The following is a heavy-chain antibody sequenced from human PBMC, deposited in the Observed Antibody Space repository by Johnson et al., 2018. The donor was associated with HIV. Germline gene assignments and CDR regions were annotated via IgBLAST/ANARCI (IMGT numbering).Heavy chain of an antibody. CDR3: AKAPLSGYEDAFDI. CDR1: GFTFSSYG. J-gene: IGHJ3*02. CDR2: IWYDGSNK. D-gene: IGHD3-22*01. V-gene: IGHV3-33*06. Sequence: VQLVESGGGVVQPGRSLRLSCPASGFTFSSYGMHWVRQAPGKGLEWVAVIWYDGSNKYYADSVKGRFTISRDNSKNTLYLQMNSLRAEDTAVYYCAKAPLSGYEDAFDIWGQGTMVTVSS.